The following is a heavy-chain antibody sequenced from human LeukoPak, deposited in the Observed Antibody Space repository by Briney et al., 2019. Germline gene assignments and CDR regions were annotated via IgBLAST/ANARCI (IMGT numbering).Heavy chain of an antibody. CDR2: ISSSGSTI. J-gene: IGHJ4*02. D-gene: IGHD2-2*02. CDR1: GFTFSDYY. CDR3: ARDGKTGYCSTTSCYTNHYFDY. Sequence: PGGSLRLSCAASGFTFSDYYMNWIRQAPGKGLEWVSYISSSGSTIYYADSVKGRFTISRDNAKNSLYLQMNSLRAEDTAVYYCARDGKTGYCSTTSCYTNHYFDYWGQGTLVTVSS. V-gene: IGHV3-11*04.